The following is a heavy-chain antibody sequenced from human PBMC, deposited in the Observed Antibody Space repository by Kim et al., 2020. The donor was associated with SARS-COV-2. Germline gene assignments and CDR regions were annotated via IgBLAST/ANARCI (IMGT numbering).Heavy chain of an antibody. Sequence: GGSLRLSCEASGFTFSSYAMHWVRQAQGEGLKWVALVSYDGNKKYYVDSVKGRFTISRDNSKNTVYLQMNSLRPEDTAMYYCAKDNVGPPLRYFDWLFDSWGQGTLVTVSS. CDR1: GFTFSSYA. CDR3: AKDNVGPPLRYFDWLFDS. CDR2: VSYDGNKK. J-gene: IGHJ5*01. D-gene: IGHD3-9*01. V-gene: IGHV3-30*04.